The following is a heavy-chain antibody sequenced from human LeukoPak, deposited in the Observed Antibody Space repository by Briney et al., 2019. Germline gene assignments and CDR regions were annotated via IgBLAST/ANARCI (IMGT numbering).Heavy chain of an antibody. D-gene: IGHD6-13*01. Sequence: GTSLRLSCAASGFTFDDYAMHWVRQAPGKGLEWVSGIGWNSGGIVYADSVKGRFTISRDNAKNSLYLQMNSLGAEDTALYYCVKVTAAGFVDHWGQGTLVTVSS. J-gene: IGHJ4*02. CDR3: VKVTAAGFVDH. CDR2: IGWNSGGI. CDR1: GFTFDDYA. V-gene: IGHV3-9*01.